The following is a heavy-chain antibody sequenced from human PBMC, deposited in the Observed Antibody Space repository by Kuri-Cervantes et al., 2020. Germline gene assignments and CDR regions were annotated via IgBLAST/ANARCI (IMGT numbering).Heavy chain of an antibody. V-gene: IGHV1-8*02. CDR3: ARGRIRGRLGDYIWGSYPEYFDY. D-gene: IGHD3-16*02. CDR1: GYTFTSYY. J-gene: IGHJ4*02. Sequence: ASVKVSRKASGYTFTSYYMHWVRQATGQGLEWMGWMNPNSGNTGYAQKFQGRVTMTRNTSISTAYMELSSLRSEDTAVYYCARGRIRGRLGDYIWGSYPEYFDYWGQGTLVTVSS. CDR2: MNPNSGNT.